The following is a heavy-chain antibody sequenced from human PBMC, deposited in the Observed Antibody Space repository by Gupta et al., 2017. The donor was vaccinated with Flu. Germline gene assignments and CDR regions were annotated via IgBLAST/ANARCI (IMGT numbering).Heavy chain of an antibody. CDR1: TFSSYW. D-gene: IGHD3-10*01. J-gene: IGHJ4*02. CDR3: ARAPGTADY. CDR2: IKQDGSEK. Sequence: TFSSYWMSWVRQAPGKGLEWVANIKQDGSEKYYVDSVKGRFTISRDNARNSLYLQMNSLRDEDTAVYYCARAPGTADYWGQGTLVTVSS. V-gene: IGHV3-7*04.